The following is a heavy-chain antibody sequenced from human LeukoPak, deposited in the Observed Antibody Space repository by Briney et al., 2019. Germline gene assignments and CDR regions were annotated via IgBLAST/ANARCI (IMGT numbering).Heavy chain of an antibody. D-gene: IGHD3-22*01. CDR3: ARDNSHYYDRSGYNYYYYYYMDV. Sequence: SVKVSCKASGGTFSSYAISWVRQAPGQGLEWMGGIIPIFGTANYAQKFQGRVTITADESTSTAYMELSSLRSDDTAVYYCARDNSHYYDRSGYNYYYYYYMDVWGKGTTVTVSS. CDR2: IIPIFGTA. V-gene: IGHV1-69*13. CDR1: GGTFSSYA. J-gene: IGHJ6*03.